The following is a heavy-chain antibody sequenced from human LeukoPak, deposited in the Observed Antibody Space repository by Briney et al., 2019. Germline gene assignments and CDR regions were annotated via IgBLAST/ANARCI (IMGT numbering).Heavy chain of an antibody. D-gene: IGHD3-3*01. CDR2: IYTSGST. CDR3: ASYCVDFWSGCSDAFDI. J-gene: IGHJ3*02. V-gene: IGHV4-61*02. CDR1: GGSISSGRYY. Sequence: SETLSLTCAVSGGSISSGRYYWSWIRQPAGKGLEWIGRIYTSGSTNYNPPLKSRVTISVDTSKNQFSLKLSSVTAADTAVYYCASYCVDFWSGCSDAFDIWGQGTMVTVSS.